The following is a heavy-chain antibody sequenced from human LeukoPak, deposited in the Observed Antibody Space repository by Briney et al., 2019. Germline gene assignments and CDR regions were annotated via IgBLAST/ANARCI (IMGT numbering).Heavy chain of an antibody. V-gene: IGHV4-34*01. CDR1: GGSFSGYY. Sequence: SETLSFTCAVYGGSFSGYYWSWIRQPPGKGLEWIGEINHSGSTNYNPSLKSRATISVDTSKNQFSLKLSSVSAADTAVYYCARVRGGTGTRAYNWFDPWGQGTLVTVSS. CDR2: INHSGST. D-gene: IGHD1-7*01. CDR3: ARVRGGTGTRAYNWFDP. J-gene: IGHJ5*02.